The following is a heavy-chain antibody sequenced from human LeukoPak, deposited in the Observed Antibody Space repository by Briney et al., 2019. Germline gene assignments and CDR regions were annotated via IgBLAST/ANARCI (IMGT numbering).Heavy chain of an antibody. CDR3: VREGGSRDSGYLRPYNFDY. J-gene: IGHJ4*02. V-gene: IGHV4-61*01. D-gene: IGHD3-22*01. CDR2: IYYSGST. CDR1: GGSVSSGSYY. Sequence: SETLSLTCTVSGGSVSSGSYYWSWIRQPPGKGLEWIGYIYYSGSTNYNPSLKSRVTISVDTSKNQFSLRLSSVTAADTAMYYCVREGGSRDSGYLRPYNFDYWGQGTLVTVSS.